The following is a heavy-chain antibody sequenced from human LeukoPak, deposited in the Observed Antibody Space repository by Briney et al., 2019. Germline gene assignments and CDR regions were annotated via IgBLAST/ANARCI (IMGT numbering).Heavy chain of an antibody. CDR2: VYYGGST. CDR3: ASQYSGSYAFEYFQH. V-gene: IGHV4-39*01. D-gene: IGHD1-26*01. Sequence: SETLSLTCTVSGGSISTENYCWGWIRQPSGKGLEWTGSVYYGGSTQYKPSLQSRVTISIDTSKNQFSLKLNSVTAADTAVYYCASQYSGSYAFEYFQHWGQGTLVTVSS. CDR1: GGSISTENYC. J-gene: IGHJ1*01.